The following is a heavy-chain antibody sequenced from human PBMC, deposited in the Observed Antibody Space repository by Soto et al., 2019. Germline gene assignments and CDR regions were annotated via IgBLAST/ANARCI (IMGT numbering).Heavy chain of an antibody. Sequence: SETLSLTCTVSGGSISSYYWSWIRQPPGKGLEWIGYIYYSGSTNYNPSLKSRVTISVDTSKNQFSLKLSSVTSADTAVYYCARRYYVARSEKKTNPFCMDPWGQGTLVTVSS. J-gene: IGHJ5*01. CDR2: IYYSGST. D-gene: IGHD3-16*01. V-gene: IGHV4-59*01. CDR3: ARRYYVARSEKKTNPFCMDP. CDR1: GGSISSYY.